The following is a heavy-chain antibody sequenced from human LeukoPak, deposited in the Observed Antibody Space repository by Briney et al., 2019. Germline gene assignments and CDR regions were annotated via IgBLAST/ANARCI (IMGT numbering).Heavy chain of an antibody. V-gene: IGHV4-31*03. D-gene: IGHD3-3*01. J-gene: IGHJ5*02. CDR3: AGALFLEPTTTTPNWFDP. CDR2: IYYSGST. CDR1: GGSISRGGYY. Sequence: PSETLSLTCTVPGGSISRGGYYWSSVRQHPGKGLEWLGYIYYSGSTYYNPSLTSRVTISVDTSKNQFSLKLSSVTAADTAVYYCAGALFLEPTTTTPNWFDPWGQGTLVTVSS.